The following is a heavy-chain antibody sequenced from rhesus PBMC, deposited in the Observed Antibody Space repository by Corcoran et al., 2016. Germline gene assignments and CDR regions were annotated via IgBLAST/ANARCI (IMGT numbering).Heavy chain of an antibody. CDR1: GASISRYW. CDR3: ARPYYNIWTGSDY. J-gene: IGHJ4*01. CDR2: IGGSSGST. V-gene: IGHV4-165*01. D-gene: IGHD3-3*01. Sequence: QVQLQESGPAVVKPSETLSLTCAVAGASISRYWWGWIRQSPGKGLEGIGYIGGSSGSTYYNPSLKSRVTISTDTSKNQFSLKLSSVTAADTAVYYCARPYYNIWTGSDYWGQGVLVTVSS.